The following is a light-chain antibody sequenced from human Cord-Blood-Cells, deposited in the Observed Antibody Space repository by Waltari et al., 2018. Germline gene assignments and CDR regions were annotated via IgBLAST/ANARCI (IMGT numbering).Light chain of an antibody. V-gene: IGKV1-33*01. CDR2: DAS. J-gene: IGKJ1*01. Sequence: IQMTQSPSSLSASVGDRVTITCQASQDISNYLNWYQQKPGKVPKLLIYDASNLETGVPSRFSGSGSGTDFTFTISSLQPEDIATYYCQQYDNLFAWTFGQGTKVEIK. CDR3: QQYDNLFAWT. CDR1: QDISNY.